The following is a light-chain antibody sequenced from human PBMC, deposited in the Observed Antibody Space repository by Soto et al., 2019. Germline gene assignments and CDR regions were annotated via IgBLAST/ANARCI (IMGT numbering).Light chain of an antibody. CDR3: QHTTDFT. CDR1: QSISTW. J-gene: IGKJ2*01. CDR2: DVS. V-gene: IGKV1-5*01. Sequence: DIQMTQSPSTLSASVGDRVTITCRASQSISTWLAWYQQKPGKAPNLLIYDVSNLERGVPPRFSGSTSGAESTLTITGLQPDELGTYYCQHTTDFTFGQGTKVEIK.